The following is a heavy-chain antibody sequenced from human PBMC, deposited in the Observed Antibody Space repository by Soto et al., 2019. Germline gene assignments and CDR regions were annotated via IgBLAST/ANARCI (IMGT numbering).Heavy chain of an antibody. CDR3: ARESGGDWFSDY. V-gene: IGHV4-31*03. D-gene: IGHD2-21*02. CDR1: GGPIRTGGYF. CDR2: ISHSGST. J-gene: IGHJ4*02. Sequence: QVQLQESGPGLVKPSQTLSLTCTVSGGPIRTGGYFWSWIRQHPGKGLEWIGYISHSGSTYYNPSLQSRLTMSVDTSKNQFSLRLNSVTAADTAVYYCARESGGDWFSDYWGLGTLVTVSS.